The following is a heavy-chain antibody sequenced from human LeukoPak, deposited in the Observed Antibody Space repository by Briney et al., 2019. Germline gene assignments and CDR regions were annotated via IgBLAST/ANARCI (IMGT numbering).Heavy chain of an antibody. V-gene: IGHV4-39*01. Sequence: PSETLSLTCTVSGGSISSSSYYWGWIRQPPGTGLEWIGSIYYSGSTYYNPSLKSRVTISVDTSKNQFSLKLSSVTAADTAVYYCARHTGTVTTLFDYWGQGTLVTVSS. CDR1: GGSISSSSYY. CDR3: ARHTGTVTTLFDY. CDR2: IYYSGST. D-gene: IGHD4-11*01. J-gene: IGHJ4*02.